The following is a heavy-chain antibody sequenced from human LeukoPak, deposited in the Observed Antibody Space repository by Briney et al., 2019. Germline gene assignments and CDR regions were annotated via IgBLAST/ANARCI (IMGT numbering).Heavy chain of an antibody. CDR1: GYTFTGYY. CDR2: INPNSGGT. D-gene: IGHD6-6*01. CDR3: ARNIAARPIGDAFDI. V-gene: IGHV1-2*02. Sequence: GASVKVSCKASGYTFTGYYMHWVRQAPGQGLEWMGWINPNSGGTNYAQKFQGRVTMTRDTFISTAYMELSRLRSDDTAVYYCARNIAARPIGDAFDIWGQGTMVTVSS. J-gene: IGHJ3*02.